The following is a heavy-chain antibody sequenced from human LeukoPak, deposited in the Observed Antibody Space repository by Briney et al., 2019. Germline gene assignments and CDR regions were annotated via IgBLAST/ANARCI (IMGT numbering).Heavy chain of an antibody. Sequence: PGGSLRLSCAASGFTFSRYGMHWVRQAPGKGLEWVTAISYDGSNKYYADSVKGRFTISRDNSKNTLYLQMNSLRAEDTAVYYCAKDRSRYCTNGVCPEYYFDYWGQGTLVTVSS. J-gene: IGHJ4*02. D-gene: IGHD2-8*01. CDR3: AKDRSRYCTNGVCPEYYFDY. CDR1: GFTFSRYG. CDR2: ISYDGSNK. V-gene: IGHV3-30*04.